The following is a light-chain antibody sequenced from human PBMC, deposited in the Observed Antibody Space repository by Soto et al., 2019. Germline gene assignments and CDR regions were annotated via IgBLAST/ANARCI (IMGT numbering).Light chain of an antibody. CDR3: SSYTTSSTRV. CDR2: EVT. J-gene: IGLJ1*01. V-gene: IGLV2-8*01. Sequence: QSVLTQPPSASGSPGQSVTISCTGSGSDVGFYSYVSWYQQHPGKVPRLIIYEVTKRPSGVPDRFSGSKSGNTASLTVSGLQAEDEADYYCSSYTTSSTRVFGTGTKLTVL. CDR1: GSDVGFYSY.